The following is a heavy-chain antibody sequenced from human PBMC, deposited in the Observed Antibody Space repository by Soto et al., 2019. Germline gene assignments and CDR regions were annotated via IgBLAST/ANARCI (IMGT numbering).Heavy chain of an antibody. V-gene: IGHV1-18*04. Sequence: QVQLVQSGAEVKKPGASVKVSRKTSGYTFTSYGISWVRQAPGQGLEWMGWISPYNGNTSYAQKLQGRVTMTTDTSTNTAYMELRSLRSDDTAVYYCAMYSRSILDYWGQGTLVTVSS. CDR2: ISPYNGNT. J-gene: IGHJ4*02. D-gene: IGHD6-13*01. CDR3: AMYSRSILDY. CDR1: GYTFTSYG.